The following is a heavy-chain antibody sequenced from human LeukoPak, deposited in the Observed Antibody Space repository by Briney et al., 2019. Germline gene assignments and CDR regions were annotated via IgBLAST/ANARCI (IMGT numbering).Heavy chain of an antibody. Sequence: GGSLRLSCAASGFTFSSFEINWVRQAPGKGLEWVSYISSTGNTIYYAESVKGRFTLSRDNAKNSLYLQMNSLRAEDTALYYCAKDMSVWGSSGAADYWGQGTLVTVSS. CDR3: AKDMSVWGSSGAADY. D-gene: IGHD3-16*01. CDR2: ISSTGNTI. J-gene: IGHJ4*02. V-gene: IGHV3-48*03. CDR1: GFTFSSFE.